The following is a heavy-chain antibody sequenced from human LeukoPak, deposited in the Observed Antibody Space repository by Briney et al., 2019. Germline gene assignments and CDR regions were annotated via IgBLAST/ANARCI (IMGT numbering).Heavy chain of an antibody. D-gene: IGHD3-10*01. CDR2: INHSGST. V-gene: IGHV4-34*01. CDR3: ARPSSRIGGYFDY. CDR1: GGSFSGYY. Sequence: PSETLSLTCAVYGGSFSGYYWSWIRQPPGKGLEWIGEINHSGSTNYNPSLKSRVTISVDTSKNQFSLKLSSVTAADTAVYYCARPSSRIGGYFDYWGQGTLVTVSS. J-gene: IGHJ4*02.